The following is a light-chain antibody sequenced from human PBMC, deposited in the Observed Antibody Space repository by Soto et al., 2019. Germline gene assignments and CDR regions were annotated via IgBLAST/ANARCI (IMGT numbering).Light chain of an antibody. CDR2: GAS. CDR3: QQYDNWPPLT. Sequence: EIVMTQSPATLSVSPGERATLSCRASQSVSSNLAWYQQKPGQAPRLLIYGASTRATGFPARFSGSGSGTEFTLTISSLQSEDFAVYYCQQYDNWPPLTFGQGTRLEI. CDR1: QSVSSN. V-gene: IGKV3-15*01. J-gene: IGKJ5*01.